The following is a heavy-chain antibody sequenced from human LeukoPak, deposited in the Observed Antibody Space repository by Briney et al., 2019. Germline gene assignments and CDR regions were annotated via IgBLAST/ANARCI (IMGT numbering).Heavy chain of an antibody. D-gene: IGHD2-8*01. V-gene: IGHV4-34*01. Sequence: SETLSLTCAVYGGSFSGYYWSWIRQPPKKGLKWIGEINHSGSTNYNPSLKSRVTISVDTSKNQFSLKVRSVTAADTAVYYCARGHVGSYAYYYYYGMDVWGQGTTVTVSS. CDR2: INHSGST. J-gene: IGHJ6*02. CDR3: ARGHVGSYAYYYYYGMDV. CDR1: GGSFSGYY.